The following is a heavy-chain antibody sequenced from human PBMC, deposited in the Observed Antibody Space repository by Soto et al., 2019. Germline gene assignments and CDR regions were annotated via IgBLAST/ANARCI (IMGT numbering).Heavy chain of an antibody. CDR1: GYTFTSYG. Sequence: QVQLVQSGAEVKKPGASVKVSCKASGYTFTSYGISWVRQAPGQGLEWMGWISAYNGNTNYAQKLQGRVTMTTDTSPSTAYMELRSLRSDDTAVYYCASRDYGGGGAGSYGMDVWGQGTTVTVSS. J-gene: IGHJ6*02. D-gene: IGHD4-17*01. V-gene: IGHV1-18*01. CDR3: ASRDYGGGGAGSYGMDV. CDR2: ISAYNGNT.